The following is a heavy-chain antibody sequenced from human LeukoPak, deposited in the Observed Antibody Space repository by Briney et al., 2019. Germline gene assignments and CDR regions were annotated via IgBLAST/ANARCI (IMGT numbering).Heavy chain of an antibody. CDR3: ARSSYSSSSSV. Sequence: GGSLRLSCAVSGFTFSGFWMSWSRQAPGKGLEWVASINSDGSEGYYADVVKGRFTISRDDAKNSLYLQINSLRAEDTAVYYCARSSYSSSSSVWGQGTMVTVSS. CDR2: INSDGSEG. CDR1: GFTFSGFW. J-gene: IGHJ3*01. D-gene: IGHD6-6*01. V-gene: IGHV3-7*03.